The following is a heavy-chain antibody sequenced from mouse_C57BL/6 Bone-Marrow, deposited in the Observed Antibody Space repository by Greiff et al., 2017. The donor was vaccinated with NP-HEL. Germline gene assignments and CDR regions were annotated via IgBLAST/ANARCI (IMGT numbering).Heavy chain of an antibody. CDR1: GFNIKDDY. V-gene: IGHV14-4*01. CDR3: RPATRWYFDV. J-gene: IGHJ1*03. Sequence: VQLQQSGAELVRPGASVKLSCTASGFNIKDDYMHWVKQRPEQGLEWIGWIDPENGDTEYASKFQGKATITADKSSNTANRQLSSLTSEDTAVYYCRPATRWYFDVWGTGTTVTVSS. CDR2: IDPENGDT. D-gene: IGHD1-2*01.